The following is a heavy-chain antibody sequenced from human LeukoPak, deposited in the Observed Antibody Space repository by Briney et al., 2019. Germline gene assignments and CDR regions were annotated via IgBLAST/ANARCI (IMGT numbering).Heavy chain of an antibody. CDR2: VKTDGSGI. V-gene: IGHV3-74*01. D-gene: IGHD3-10*01. CDR3: ARQAGSGFDY. CDR1: GFTFTDYW. Sequence: PGGSLRLSCAVSGFTFTDYWMHWVRQAPGKGLVWVSQVKTDGSGINYGDSVKGRFTISRDNAKNTLYLQMNSLRAEDTAVYFCARQAGSGFDYWGQGSLVTVSS. J-gene: IGHJ4*02.